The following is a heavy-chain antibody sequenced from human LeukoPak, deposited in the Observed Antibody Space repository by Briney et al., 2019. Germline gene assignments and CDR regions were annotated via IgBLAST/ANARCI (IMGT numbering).Heavy chain of an antibody. J-gene: IGHJ4*02. CDR1: GGSISSSSYY. CDR2: IYYSGST. Sequence: SETLSLTCTVSGGSISSSSYYWGWIRQPPGKGLEWIGSIYYSGSTYYNPSLKSRVTISVDTSKNQFSLKLNSVTAADTAVYYCARHQYCDSTSCYTLGDYFDYWGQGTLVTVSS. CDR3: ARHQYCDSTSCYTLGDYFDY. D-gene: IGHD2-2*02. V-gene: IGHV4-39*01.